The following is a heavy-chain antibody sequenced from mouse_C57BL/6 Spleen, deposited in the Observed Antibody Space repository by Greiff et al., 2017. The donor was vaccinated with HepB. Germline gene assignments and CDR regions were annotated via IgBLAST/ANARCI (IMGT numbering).Heavy chain of an antibody. D-gene: IGHD2-3*01. CDR3: ARWEIYDGYYVDY. J-gene: IGHJ2*01. CDR2: IDPSDSYT. Sequence: QVQLQQPGAELVRPGTSVKLSCKASGYTFTSYWMHWVKQRPGQGLEWIGVIDPSDSYTNYNQKFKGKATLTVDTSSSTAYMQLSSLTSEDSAVYYCARWEIYDGYYVDYWGQGTTLTVSS. CDR1: GYTFTSYW. V-gene: IGHV1-59*01.